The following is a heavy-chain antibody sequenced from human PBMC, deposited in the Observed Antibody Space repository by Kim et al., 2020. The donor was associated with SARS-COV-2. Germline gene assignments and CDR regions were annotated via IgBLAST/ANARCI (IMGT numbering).Heavy chain of an antibody. CDR1: GGSFSGYY. D-gene: IGHD1-26*01. Sequence: SETLSLTCAVYGGSFSGYYWSWIRQPPGKGLEWIGEINHSGSTNYNPSLKSRVTISVDTSKNQFSLKLSSVTAADTAVYYCARGPNSIVGATPKYYFYY. CDR3: ARGPNSIVGATPKYYFYY. J-gene: IGHJ4*01. CDR2: INHSGST. V-gene: IGHV4-34*01.